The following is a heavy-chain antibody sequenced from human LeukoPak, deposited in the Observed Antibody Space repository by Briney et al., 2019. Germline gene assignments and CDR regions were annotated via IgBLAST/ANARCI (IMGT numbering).Heavy chain of an antibody. V-gene: IGHV1-2*02. Sequence: ASVKVSCKASGYTFTGYYMHWVRQAPGQGLEWMGWINPNSGGTNYAQKFQGRVTMTRDTSISTAYMELSRLRSDDTALYYCARDQEGYDPNWFDPWGQGTLVTVSS. CDR3: ARDQEGYDPNWFDP. J-gene: IGHJ5*02. D-gene: IGHD5-12*01. CDR2: INPNSGGT. CDR1: GYTFTGYY.